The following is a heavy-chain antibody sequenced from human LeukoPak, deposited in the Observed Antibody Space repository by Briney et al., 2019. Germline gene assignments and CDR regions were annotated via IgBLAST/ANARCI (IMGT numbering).Heavy chain of an antibody. D-gene: IGHD3-10*01. V-gene: IGHV1-18*04. CDR3: AREGIYYGSGTYAPPKYYGMDV. CDR2: ISPYNGNT. CDR1: GYTFTGYY. Sequence: ASVKVSCKASGYTFTGYYMHWVRQAPGQGPEWMGWISPYNGNTDYAQNFQGRLTLTTDTSTGTAFMQLRSLRSDDTGVFYCAREGIYYGSGTYAPPKYYGMDVWGQGTTVTVSS. J-gene: IGHJ6*02.